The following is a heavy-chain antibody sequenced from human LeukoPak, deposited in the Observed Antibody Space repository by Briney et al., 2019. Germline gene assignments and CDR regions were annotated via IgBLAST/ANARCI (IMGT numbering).Heavy chain of an antibody. J-gene: IGHJ6*02. CDR2: IIPIFGTA. CDR1: GGTFSSYA. CDR3: ARELFTFYYYYGMDV. Sequence: SVNVSCKASGGTFSSYAISWVRQAPGQGLEWMGGIIPIFGTANYAQKFQGRVTITADESTSTAYMELSSLRSEDTAVYYCARELFTFYYYYGMDVWGQGTTVTDSS. D-gene: IGHD2-21*01. V-gene: IGHV1-69*01.